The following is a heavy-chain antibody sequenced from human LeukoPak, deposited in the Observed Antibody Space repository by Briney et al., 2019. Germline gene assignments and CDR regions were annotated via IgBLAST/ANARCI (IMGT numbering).Heavy chain of an antibody. J-gene: IGHJ4*02. D-gene: IGHD6-13*01. CDR3: AKDIGSSSRPFDY. V-gene: IGHV3-30*04. Sequence: GGSLRLSCAASGFTFSSYAMHWVRQAPGKGLEWVAVISYDGSNKYYADSVKGRFTISRDNSKNTLYLQMNSLRAEDTAVYYCAKDIGSSSRPFDYWGQGTLVTVSS. CDR2: ISYDGSNK. CDR1: GFTFSSYA.